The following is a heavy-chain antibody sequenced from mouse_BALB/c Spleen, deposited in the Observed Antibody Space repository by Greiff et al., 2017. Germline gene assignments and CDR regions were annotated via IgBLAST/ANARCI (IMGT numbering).Heavy chain of an antibody. CDR2: IDPANGNT. V-gene: IGHV14-3*02. D-gene: IGHD2-2*01. Sequence: VQLQQSGAELVKPGASVKLSCTASGFNIKDTYMHWVKQRPEQGLEWIGRIDPANGNTKYDPKFQGKATITADTSSSTAYLQISSLTSEDTAVYYCGRWLRDAMDYWGQGTSDTVSS. CDR1: GFNIKDTY. J-gene: IGHJ4*01. CDR3: GRWLRDAMDY.